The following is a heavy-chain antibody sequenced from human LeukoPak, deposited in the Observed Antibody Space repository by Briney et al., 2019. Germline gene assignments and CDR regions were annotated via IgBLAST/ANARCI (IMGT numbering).Heavy chain of an antibody. CDR2: ISNSGGGT. J-gene: IGHJ3*02. V-gene: IGHV3-23*01. CDR3: ARDNWNDVSGAFDI. CDR1: GFTFSNYA. Sequence: PGGSLRLSCAASGFTFSNYAMSWVRQAAGKGLEWVSGISNSGGGTFYADSVKGRFTISRDNSKNTLYLQVSSLRVEDTAVYHCARDNWNDVSGAFDIWGQGTMVTVSS. D-gene: IGHD1-1*01.